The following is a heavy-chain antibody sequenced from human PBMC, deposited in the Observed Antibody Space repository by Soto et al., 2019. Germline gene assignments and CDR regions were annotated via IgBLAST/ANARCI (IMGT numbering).Heavy chain of an antibody. V-gene: IGHV2-5*02. J-gene: IGHJ5*02. CDR2: IYWDDDK. Sequence: QITLKESGPTLVKPTQTLTLTCTFSGFSLSTSGVAVGWIRQPPGKALEWLALIYWDDDKRYSPSLKSRLTITQDTSKNQVVLTMTNMDPVDTATYYCAHRPPERGLATFDPWVQGTLVTVSS. D-gene: IGHD1-1*01. CDR3: AHRPPERGLATFDP. CDR1: GFSLSTSGVA.